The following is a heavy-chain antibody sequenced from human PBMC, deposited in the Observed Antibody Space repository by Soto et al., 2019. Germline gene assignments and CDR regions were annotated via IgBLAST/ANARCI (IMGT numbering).Heavy chain of an antibody. V-gene: IGHV1-69*01. J-gene: IGHJ6*02. D-gene: IGHD6-6*01. Sequence: VSCKASGGTFSSYAISWVRQAPGQGLEWMGGIIPIFGTANYAQKFQGRVTITADESTSTAYMELSSLRSEDTAVYDCARASSSLSSPVYYYGMDVWGQGTTVTVSS. CDR3: ARASSSLSSPVYYYGMDV. CDR1: GGTFSSYA. CDR2: IIPIFGTA.